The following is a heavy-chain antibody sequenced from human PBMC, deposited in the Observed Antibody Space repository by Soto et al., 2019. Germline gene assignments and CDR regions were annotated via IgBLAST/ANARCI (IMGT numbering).Heavy chain of an antibody. Sequence: EVQLLEAGGGLAQPGGSLRLSCAGSGFSFTNYAMMCVRQAPGKGLESVSGIYGNGAGISYADSVKGRFNIYRDNSRNPVFLQMDDLRVDDTAVYWCAKDAVYGDGFWLAESWGQGTLVTVSP. V-gene: IGHV3-23*01. CDR2: IYGNGAGI. CDR1: GFSFTNYA. D-gene: IGHD4-17*01. J-gene: IGHJ5*02. CDR3: AKDAVYGDGFWLAES.